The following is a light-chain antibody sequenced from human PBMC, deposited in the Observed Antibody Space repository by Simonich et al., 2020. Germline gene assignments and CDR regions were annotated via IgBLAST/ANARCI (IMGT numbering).Light chain of an antibody. CDR3: QQYYSTPFT. CDR2: WAS. Sequence: DIVMTQSPDSLAVSLGARATINCKSSQSVLYSSNNKNHLAWYQQKPGQPPKLLIYWASTRESGVPDRFSGSGSGTDFTLTISSLQAEDVAVYYCQQYYSTPFTFGPGTKVDIK. CDR1: QSVLYSSNNKNH. J-gene: IGKJ3*01. V-gene: IGKV4-1*01.